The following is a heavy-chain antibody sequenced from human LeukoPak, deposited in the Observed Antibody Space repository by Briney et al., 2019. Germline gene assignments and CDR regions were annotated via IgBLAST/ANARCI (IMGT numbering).Heavy chain of an antibody. CDR2: IIGSGGST. D-gene: IGHD3-10*01. V-gene: IGHV3-23*01. CDR3: ANSDGSGSHYRNPFDY. CDR1: GLTFSSYA. J-gene: IGHJ4*02. Sequence: PGGSLRLSCAASGLTFSSYAMSWVRQAPGKGLEGVSAIIGSGGSTYYADSVKGRFTISTDNSKNTLYLQMNSLRAEDTAVYYCANSDGSGSHYRNPFDYWGQGTLVTVSS.